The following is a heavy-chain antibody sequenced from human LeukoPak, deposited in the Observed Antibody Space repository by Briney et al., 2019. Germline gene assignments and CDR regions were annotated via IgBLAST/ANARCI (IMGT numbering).Heavy chain of an antibody. V-gene: IGHV3-9*01. CDR2: IIWNSGSI. CDR1: GFTFDDYA. CDR3: AKGGSGSTTVTTPFDY. J-gene: IGHJ4*02. Sequence: GGSLRLSCAASGFTFDDYAMHWVRQAPGKGLEWVSGIIWNSGSIGYADSVKGRFTISRDNAKNSLYLQMNSLRAEDTAVYYCAKGGSGSTTVTTPFDYWGQGTLVTVSS. D-gene: IGHD4-17*01.